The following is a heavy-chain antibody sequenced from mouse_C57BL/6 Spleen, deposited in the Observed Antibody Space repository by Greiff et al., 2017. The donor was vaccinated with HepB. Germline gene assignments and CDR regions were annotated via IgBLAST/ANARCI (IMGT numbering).Heavy chain of an antibody. D-gene: IGHD1-1*01. V-gene: IGHV14-1*01. J-gene: IGHJ3*01. CDR2: IDPEDGDT. Sequence: VQLKQSGAELVRPGASVKLSCTASGFNIKDYYMHWVKQRPEQGLEWIGRIDPEDGDTEYAPKFQGKANMTADTSSNTAYLQLSSLTSEDTAVYYCTTGYYGSPWFAYWGQGTLVTVSA. CDR3: TTGYYGSPWFAY. CDR1: GFNIKDYY.